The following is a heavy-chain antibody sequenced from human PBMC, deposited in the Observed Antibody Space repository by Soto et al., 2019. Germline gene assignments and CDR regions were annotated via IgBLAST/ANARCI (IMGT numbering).Heavy chain of an antibody. CDR2: IYYSGST. V-gene: IGHV4-59*01. Sequence: QVQLQESGPGLVKPSETLSLTCTVSGGSISSYYWSWIRQPPGKGLEWIGYIYYSGSTNYNPSLKSRVNISVDTSKNQFSLKLSSVTAADTAVYYCARYMWQQHPPAPFDYYYYYYMDVWGKGTTVTVSS. D-gene: IGHD6-13*01. CDR1: GGSISSYY. J-gene: IGHJ6*03. CDR3: ARYMWQQHPPAPFDYYYYYYMDV.